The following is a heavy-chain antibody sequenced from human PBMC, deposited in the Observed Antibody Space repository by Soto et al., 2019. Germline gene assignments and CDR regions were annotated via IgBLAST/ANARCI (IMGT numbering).Heavy chain of an antibody. Sequence: SETLSLTCTATGDSITSTDYYWGWIRQPPGKGLEWVASIYYSGSTYHNPSLKSRVTISVDTSKNQFSLKVTSVTAADTAVYYCARHWRTGYSTVFGVVMGWFEPWGQGTLVTVSS. J-gene: IGHJ5*02. D-gene: IGHD3-3*01. CDR2: IYYSGST. CDR3: ARHWRTGYSTVFGVVMGWFEP. V-gene: IGHV4-39*01. CDR1: GDSITSTDYY.